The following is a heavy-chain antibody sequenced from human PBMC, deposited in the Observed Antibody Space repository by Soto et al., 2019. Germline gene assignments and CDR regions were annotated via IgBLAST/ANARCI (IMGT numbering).Heavy chain of an antibody. CDR3: ARNNLEGVPAAMLLYYFDY. CDR2: ISAYNGNT. Sequence: ASVKVSCKASGYTFTSYGISWVRQAPGQGLEWMGWISAYNGNTNYAQKLQGRVTMTTDTSTSTAYMELRSLRSDDTAVYYCARNNLEGVPAAMLLYYFDYWGQGTLVTVSS. V-gene: IGHV1-18*01. D-gene: IGHD2-2*01. CDR1: GYTFTSYG. J-gene: IGHJ4*02.